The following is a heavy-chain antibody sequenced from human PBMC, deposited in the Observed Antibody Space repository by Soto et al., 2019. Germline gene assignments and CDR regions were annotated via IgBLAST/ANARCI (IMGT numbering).Heavy chain of an antibody. V-gene: IGHV3-30*18. J-gene: IGHJ6*02. CDR2: ISYDGSNK. CDR1: GFTFSSYG. CDR3: AKTYYYDSSGYLAPYYYGMDV. D-gene: IGHD3-22*01. Sequence: SLRLSCAASGFTFSSYGMHWVRQAPGKGLEWVAVISYDGSNKYYADSVKGRFTISRDNSKNTLYLQMNSLRAEDTAVYYCAKTYYYDSSGYLAPYYYGMDVWGQGTTVTVSS.